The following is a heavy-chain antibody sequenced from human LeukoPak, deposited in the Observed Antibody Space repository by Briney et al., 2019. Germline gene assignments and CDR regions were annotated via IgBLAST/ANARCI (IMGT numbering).Heavy chain of an antibody. CDR1: GGSISNFY. Sequence: SETLSLTCTVSGGSISNFYWSWIRQPPEKGLEWIGYIYYSGSTNYNPSLKSRVTMSVDTSKNQFSLKLNSVAAADTAVYYCARQGFSVGSNYYFAFDIWGQGTMVTVSS. CDR3: ARQGFSVGSNYYFAFDI. D-gene: IGHD2-21*01. J-gene: IGHJ3*02. V-gene: IGHV4-59*08. CDR2: IYYSGST.